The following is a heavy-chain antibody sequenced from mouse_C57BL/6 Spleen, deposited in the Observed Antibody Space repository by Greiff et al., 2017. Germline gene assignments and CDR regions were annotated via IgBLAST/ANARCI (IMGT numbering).Heavy chain of an antibody. V-gene: IGHV5-15*01. CDR2: ISNLAYSI. CDR1: GFTFSDYG. CDR3: ARHDDYDDYYAMDY. D-gene: IGHD2-4*01. Sequence: EVMLVESGGGLVQPGGSLKLSCAASGFTFSDYGMAWVRQAPRTGPEWVAFISNLAYSIYYADTVTGRFTISRENAKNTLYLEMSSLRSEDTSMYYCARHDDYDDYYAMDYWGQGTSVTVSS. J-gene: IGHJ4*01.